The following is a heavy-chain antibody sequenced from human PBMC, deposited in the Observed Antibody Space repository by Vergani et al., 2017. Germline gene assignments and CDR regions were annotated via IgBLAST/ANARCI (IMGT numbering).Heavy chain of an antibody. V-gene: IGHV3-48*01. CDR1: GFDFSSYI. Sequence: QLVESGGGWVQPGGSLRLSCVVSGFDFSSYIMNWVRQAPGKGLEWVSFVSTGTKSQSYAESVRGRFTISRDSAKNSLYRQMDSLRAEDTAVYYCAREYSSTSGRAFDVWGQGTKVTVSS. D-gene: IGHD2-2*01. CDR2: VSTGTKSQ. CDR3: AREYSSTSGRAFDV. J-gene: IGHJ3*01.